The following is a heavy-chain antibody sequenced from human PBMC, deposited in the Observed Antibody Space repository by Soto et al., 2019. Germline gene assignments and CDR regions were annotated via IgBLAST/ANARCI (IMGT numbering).Heavy chain of an antibody. CDR2: ISSSSSYI. D-gene: IGHD2-2*01. CDR3: ARSPAIVVVPAAIEDY. Sequence: EVQLVESGGGLVKPGGSLRLSCAASGFTFSSYSMNWVRQAPGKGLEWVSSISSSSSYIYYADSVKGRFTIFRDNAKNSLYLQMNSLRAEDTAVYYCARSPAIVVVPAAIEDYWGQGTLVTVSS. V-gene: IGHV3-21*01. J-gene: IGHJ4*02. CDR1: GFTFSSYS.